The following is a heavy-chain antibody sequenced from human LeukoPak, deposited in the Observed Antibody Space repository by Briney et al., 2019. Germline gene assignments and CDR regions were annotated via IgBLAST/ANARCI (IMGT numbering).Heavy chain of an antibody. CDR2: ISYDGSNK. V-gene: IGHV3-30*18. J-gene: IGHJ4*02. CDR3: PKSTTVTQRGYFDY. D-gene: IGHD4-17*01. CDR1: GFTFSSYG. Sequence: PGGSLRLSCAASGFTFSSYGMHWVRQAPAKGLEWVAIISYDGSNKYYADSVKGRFTISRDNSKNTLYLQMNSLRAEDTAVYYCPKSTTVTQRGYFDYWGQGTLVTVSS.